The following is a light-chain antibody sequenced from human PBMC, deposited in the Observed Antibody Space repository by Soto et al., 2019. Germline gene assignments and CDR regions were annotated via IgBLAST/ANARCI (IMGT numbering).Light chain of an antibody. J-gene: IGKJ4*01. CDR3: QQRSNWPLT. Sequence: PGERATLSCRASENVRTFVDWYQQKPGQAPRLLIYGASNRATGIPARFSGSGSGTDFTLTISSLEPEDFAVYYCQQRSNWPLTFGGGTKVDIK. V-gene: IGKV3-11*01. CDR2: GAS. CDR1: ENVRTF.